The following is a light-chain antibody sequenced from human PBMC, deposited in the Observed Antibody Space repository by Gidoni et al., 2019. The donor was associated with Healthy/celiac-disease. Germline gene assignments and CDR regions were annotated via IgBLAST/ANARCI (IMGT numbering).Light chain of an antibody. Sequence: QSALTQPASVSGSPGQSITISCTGTSSDVGGYNYVSWYQQHPGTAPKLMIYDVSNRPSGVSNRFSGSKSGNTASRTSSGLQAEDEADYYCSAYTSSSALYVFGTGTKVTVL. V-gene: IGLV2-14*03. J-gene: IGLJ1*01. CDR2: DVS. CDR3: SAYTSSSALYV. CDR1: SSDVGGYNY.